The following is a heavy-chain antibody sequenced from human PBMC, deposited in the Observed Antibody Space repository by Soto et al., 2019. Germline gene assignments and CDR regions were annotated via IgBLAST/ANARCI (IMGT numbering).Heavy chain of an antibody. CDR1: GYTFTSYG. V-gene: IGHV1-18*01. CDR3: ARAPQDWTISSSIPSYGMAV. D-gene: IGHD3-9*01. Sequence: QVQLVQSGAEVKKPGASVKVSCKASGYTFTSYGISWVRQAPGQGLEWMGWISAYNGNTNYAQKLQGRVTMTTDTSTSTAYMELSSLRSADTTVYYCARAPQDWTISSSIPSYGMAVWGQGTTVTVSS. J-gene: IGHJ6*02. CDR2: ISAYNGNT.